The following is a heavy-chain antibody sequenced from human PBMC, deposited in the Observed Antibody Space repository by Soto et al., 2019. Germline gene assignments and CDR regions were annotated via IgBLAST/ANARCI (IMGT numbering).Heavy chain of an antibody. D-gene: IGHD6-19*01. V-gene: IGHV4-31*03. J-gene: IGHJ5*02. CDR2: IYYSGST. CDR3: ARAPKSGWYAAKNWFDP. Sequence: KPSETLSLTCTVSGGSISSGGYYWSWIRQHPGKGLEWIGYIYYSGSTYYNPSLKSRVTISVDTSKNQFSLKLSSVTAADTAVYYCARAPKSGWYAAKNWFDPWGQGTLVTVSS. CDR1: GGSISSGGYY.